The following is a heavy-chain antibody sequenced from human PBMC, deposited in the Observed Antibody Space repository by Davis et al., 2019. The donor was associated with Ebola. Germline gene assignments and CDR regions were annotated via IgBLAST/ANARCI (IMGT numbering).Heavy chain of an antibody. CDR3: AREEPGGWFDY. CDR1: GYTFTSYA. V-gene: IGHV1-3*01. Sequence: AASVKVCKASGYTFTSYAMHWVRQAPGQRLEWMGWINAGNGNTKYSQKFQGRVTITRDTSASTAYMELSSLRSEDTAVYYCAREEPGGWFDYWGQGTLVTVSS. J-gene: IGHJ4*02. D-gene: IGHD1-14*01. CDR2: INAGNGNT.